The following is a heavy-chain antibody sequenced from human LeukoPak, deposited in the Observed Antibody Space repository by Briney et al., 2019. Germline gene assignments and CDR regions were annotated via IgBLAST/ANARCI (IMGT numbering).Heavy chain of an antibody. D-gene: IGHD3-22*01. Sequence: GGSLRLSCAASGFTFSSYAMSWVRQAPGKGLEWVSAISGSGGSTYYADSVKGRFTISRDNAKNTLYLQMNGLRVEDTAVYYCVVWGEDRSGHRFDFWGQGTLVTVSS. CDR1: GFTFSSYA. CDR3: VVWGEDRSGHRFDF. V-gene: IGHV3-23*01. CDR2: ISGSGGST. J-gene: IGHJ4*02.